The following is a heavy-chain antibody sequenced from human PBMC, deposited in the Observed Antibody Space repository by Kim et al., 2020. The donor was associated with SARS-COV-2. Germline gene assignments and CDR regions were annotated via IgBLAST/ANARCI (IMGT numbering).Heavy chain of an antibody. Sequence: GGSLRLSCAASGFTFSSYGMHWVRQAPGKGLEWVAVISYDGSNKYYADSVKGRFTISRDNSKNTLYLQMNSLRAEDTAVYYCAKAPGQYSSSWYFGNYYYGMDVWGQGTTVTVSS. CDR3: AKAPGQYSSSWYFGNYYYGMDV. D-gene: IGHD6-13*01. J-gene: IGHJ6*02. CDR2: ISYDGSNK. V-gene: IGHV3-30*18. CDR1: GFTFSSYG.